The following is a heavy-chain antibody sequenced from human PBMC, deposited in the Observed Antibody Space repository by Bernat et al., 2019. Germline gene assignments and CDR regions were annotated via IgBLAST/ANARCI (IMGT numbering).Heavy chain of an antibody. Sequence: QVQLVESGGGVVQPGRSLRLSCAASGFTFSSYAMHWVRQAPGKGLEWVAVISYDGSNKYYADSVKGRFTISRDNGKNSLYLQMNSLRVEDTAVYYCARIVVVPAARVYGMDVWGQGTTVTVSS. V-gene: IGHV3-30-3*01. CDR1: GFTFSSYA. J-gene: IGHJ6*02. CDR2: ISYDGSNK. D-gene: IGHD2-2*01. CDR3: ARIVVVPAARVYGMDV.